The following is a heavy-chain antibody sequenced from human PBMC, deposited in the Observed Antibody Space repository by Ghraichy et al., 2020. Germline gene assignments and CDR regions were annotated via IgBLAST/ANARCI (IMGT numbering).Heavy chain of an antibody. CDR3: VAAPTRYFDL. CDR2: IYYSGST. D-gene: IGHD6-19*01. Sequence: SQTLSLTCTVSGGSISSSSYYWGWIRQPPGKGLEWIGSIYYSGSTYYNPSLKSRVTISVDTSKNQFSLKLSSVTAADTAVYYCVAAPTRYFDLWGRGTRVTVSP. V-gene: IGHV4-39*01. CDR1: GGSISSSSYY. J-gene: IGHJ2*01.